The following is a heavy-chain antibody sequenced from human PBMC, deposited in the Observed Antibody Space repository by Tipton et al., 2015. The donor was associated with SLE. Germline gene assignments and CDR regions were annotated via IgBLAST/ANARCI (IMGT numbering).Heavy chain of an antibody. CDR3: ARATGGSGWYGGDY. Sequence: SGFTFSSYAMSWVRQAPGKGLEWVSVISGSGGSTYYADSVKGRFTISRDNSKNTLYLQMNSLRAEDTAVYYCARATGGSGWYGGDYWGQGTLVTVSS. D-gene: IGHD6-19*01. CDR2: ISGSGGST. V-gene: IGHV3-23*01. J-gene: IGHJ4*02. CDR1: GFTFSSYA.